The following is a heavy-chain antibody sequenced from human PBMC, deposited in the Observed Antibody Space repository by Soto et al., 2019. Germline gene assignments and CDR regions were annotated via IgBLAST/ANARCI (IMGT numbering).Heavy chain of an antibody. Sequence: SETLSLTCTVSGGSISSYYWSWIRQPPGKGLEWIGYIYYSGSTNYNPSLKSRVTISVDTSKNQFSLKLSSVTAADTAVYYCASSMGYGGKQPPDYWGQGTLVTVSS. V-gene: IGHV4-59*01. CDR3: ASSMGYGGKQPPDY. CDR1: GGSISSYY. D-gene: IGHD2-15*01. CDR2: IYYSGST. J-gene: IGHJ4*02.